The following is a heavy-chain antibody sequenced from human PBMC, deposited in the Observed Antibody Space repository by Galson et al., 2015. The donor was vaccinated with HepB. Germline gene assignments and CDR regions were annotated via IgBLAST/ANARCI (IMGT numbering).Heavy chain of an antibody. D-gene: IGHD6-6*01. CDR1: GYTFTSYG. J-gene: IGHJ5*02. CDR2: ISAYNGNT. Sequence: SVKVSCKASGYTFTSYGISWVRQAPGQGLEWMGWISAYNGNTNYAQKLQGRVTMTTDTSTSTAYMELRSLRSDDTAADYCARDRFLLEYSSSFVWFDPWGQGTLVTVSS. V-gene: IGHV1-18*01. CDR3: ARDRFLLEYSSSFVWFDP.